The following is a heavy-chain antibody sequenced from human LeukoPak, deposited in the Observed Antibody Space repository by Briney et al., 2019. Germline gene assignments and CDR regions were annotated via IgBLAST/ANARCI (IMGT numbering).Heavy chain of an antibody. Sequence: GGSLRLSCAASGSTFSDSTLYWVRQASGKGLEWVGRISSKADGYATTYAASVKGRFTISRDDSENTAYLQMNSLKTEDTAVYYCTTLYSGSTTLDYWGQGTLVTVSS. J-gene: IGHJ4*02. V-gene: IGHV3-73*01. CDR3: TTLYSGSTTLDY. D-gene: IGHD1-26*01. CDR1: GSTFSDST. CDR2: ISSKADGYAT.